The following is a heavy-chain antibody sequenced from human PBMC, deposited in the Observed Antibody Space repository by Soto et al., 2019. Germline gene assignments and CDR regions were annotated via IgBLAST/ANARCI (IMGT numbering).Heavy chain of an antibody. CDR2: IYPGDSNT. J-gene: IGHJ4*02. CDR1: GYSFTGYW. CDR3: ARHFEYSSSSVSPFDY. V-gene: IGHV5-51*01. Sequence: GESLKISCKGSGYSFTGYWIGWVRQMPWKGLEWVGSIYPGDSNTRYSPSFQGQVTISADKSTSTAYLQWSSLKASDTAMYYCARHFEYSSSSVSPFDYWGQGTLVTVSS. D-gene: IGHD6-6*01.